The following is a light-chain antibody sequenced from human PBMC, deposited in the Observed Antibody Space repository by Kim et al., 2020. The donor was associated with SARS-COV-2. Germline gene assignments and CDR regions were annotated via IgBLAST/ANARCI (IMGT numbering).Light chain of an antibody. J-gene: IGKJ1*01. Sequence: ASVGDRVTVTCRASQSIISFLAWYQHKPGKAPKLRIYRASSLESGVPSRSSGSGSGTEFTLTINSLQPDDFATYYCQQYNAYPWTFGQGTKVDIK. CDR3: QQYNAYPWT. V-gene: IGKV1-5*03. CDR2: RAS. CDR1: QSIISF.